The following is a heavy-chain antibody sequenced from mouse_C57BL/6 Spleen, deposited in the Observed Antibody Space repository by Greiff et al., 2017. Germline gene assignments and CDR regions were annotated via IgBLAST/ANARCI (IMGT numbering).Heavy chain of an antibody. J-gene: IGHJ1*03. V-gene: IGHV1-55*01. D-gene: IGHD2-4*01. CDR1: GYTFTSYW. CDR3: ARGFDDYDGYFDV. Sequence: VQLQQSGAELVKPGASVKMSCKASGYTFTSYWITWVKQRPGQGLEWIGDIYPGSGSTNYNEKFKSKATLTVDTSSSTAYMQLSSLTAEDSAVYYCARGFDDYDGYFDVWGTGTTVTVSS. CDR2: IYPGSGST.